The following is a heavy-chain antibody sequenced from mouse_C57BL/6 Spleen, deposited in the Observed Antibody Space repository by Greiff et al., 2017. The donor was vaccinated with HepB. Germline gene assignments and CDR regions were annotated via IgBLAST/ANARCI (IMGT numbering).Heavy chain of an antibody. V-gene: IGHV5-17*01. CDR1: GFTFSDYG. J-gene: IGHJ3*01. CDR2: ISSGSSTI. CDR3: ARRDYGSSPPGFAY. D-gene: IGHD1-1*01. Sequence: EVKVVESGGGLVKPGGSLKLSCAASGFTFSDYGMHWVRQAPEKGLEWVAYISSGSSTIYYADTVKGRFTISRDNAKNTLFLQMTSLRSEDTAMYYCARRDYGSSPPGFAYWGQGTLVTVSA.